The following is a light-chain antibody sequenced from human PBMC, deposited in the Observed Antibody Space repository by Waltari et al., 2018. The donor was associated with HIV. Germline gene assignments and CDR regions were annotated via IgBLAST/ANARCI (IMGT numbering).Light chain of an antibody. V-gene: IGKV1-33*01. CDR2: DGS. CDR3: QEYANLPPFS. J-gene: IGKJ4*01. Sequence: IQLTQSPSSLSVSVGDRVTLTCQASHDISTYLNWYQQKDGKAPKLLIFDGSNLETGAPSRFSGRGAGTDFTLTISSLQPGDVVTYYCQEYANLPPFSFGGGTKVDIK. CDR1: HDISTY.